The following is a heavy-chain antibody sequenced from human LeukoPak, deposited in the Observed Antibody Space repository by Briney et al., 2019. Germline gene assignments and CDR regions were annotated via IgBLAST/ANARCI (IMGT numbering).Heavy chain of an antibody. CDR1: GYTFTSYG. V-gene: IGHV1-18*01. D-gene: IGHD5-24*01. J-gene: IGHJ5*02. CDR3: ARAGDGYNASP. Sequence: EASVKVSCKASGYTFTSYGISWVRQAPGQGLEWMGWISAYNGNTNYAQKFQGRVTITRNTSISTAYMELSSLRSEDTAVYYCARAGDGYNASPWGQGTLVTVSS. CDR2: ISAYNGNT.